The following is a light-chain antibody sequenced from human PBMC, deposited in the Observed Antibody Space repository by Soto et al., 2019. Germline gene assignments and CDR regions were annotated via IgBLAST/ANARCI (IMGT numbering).Light chain of an antibody. CDR1: QSVSNN. CDR3: QQYINWPPWT. V-gene: IGKV3-15*01. Sequence: ILMTQSPATLSVSPGERATLSCRASQSVSNNLAWYQQKPGQAPRLLIYDASTRATGIPARFSGSGSGTVFTLTISGLQSEDFAVYYCQQYINWPPWTFGQGTKVEIK. CDR2: DAS. J-gene: IGKJ1*01.